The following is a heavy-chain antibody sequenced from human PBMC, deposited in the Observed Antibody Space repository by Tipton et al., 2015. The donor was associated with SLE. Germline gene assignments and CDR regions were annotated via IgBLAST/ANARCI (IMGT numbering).Heavy chain of an antibody. Sequence: LSLTCAASGFTFTGYLMSWVRQAPGKGLEWVAKIKQDESEKSYVGSVMGRFTISKDKAKNSLYLQMNSLRVEDTAVYYCARTSTLSCGSASCYLGYYYGMDVWGQGTTVTVSS. V-gene: IGHV3-7*01. CDR2: IKQDESEK. J-gene: IGHJ6*02. D-gene: IGHD2-2*01. CDR1: GFTFTGYL. CDR3: ARTSTLSCGSASCYLGYYYGMDV.